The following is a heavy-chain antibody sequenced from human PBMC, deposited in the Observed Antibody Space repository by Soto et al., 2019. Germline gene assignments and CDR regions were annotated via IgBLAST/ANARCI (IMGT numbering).Heavy chain of an antibody. CDR1: GDSVSSNSAA. CDR3: ARAQRNGAVAWFDP. V-gene: IGHV6-1*01. J-gene: IGHJ5*02. Sequence: PSQTLSLTCAISGDSVSSNSAAWNWIRQSPSRGLEWLGRTYYRSKWYNDYAISVKSRITFNPDTSKNQFSLHLNSVTPEDTAVYYCARAQRNGAVAWFDPWGQGTLVTVSS. CDR2: TYYRSKWYN. D-gene: IGHD6-19*01.